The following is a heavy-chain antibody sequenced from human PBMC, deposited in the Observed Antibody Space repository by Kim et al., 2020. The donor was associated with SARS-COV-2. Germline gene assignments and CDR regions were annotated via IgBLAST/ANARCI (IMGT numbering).Heavy chain of an antibody. CDR3: AREIVRLDYGGFDP. D-gene: IGHD4-17*01. Sequence: SETLSLTCTVSGGSISSSSYYWGWIRQPPGKGLEWIGSIYYSGSTYYNPSLKSRVTISVDTSKNQFSLKLSSVTAADTAVYYCAREIVRLDYGGFDPWGQGTLVTVSS. J-gene: IGHJ5*02. V-gene: IGHV4-39*07. CDR2: IYYSGST. CDR1: GGSISSSSYY.